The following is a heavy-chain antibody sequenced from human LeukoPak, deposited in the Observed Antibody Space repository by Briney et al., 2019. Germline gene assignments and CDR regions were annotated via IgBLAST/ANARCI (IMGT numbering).Heavy chain of an antibody. Sequence: GGSLRLSCAASGFTFSSYSMNWVRQAPGKGLEWVSSISSSSYIYYADSVKGRFTISRDNAKNSLYLQMNSLRAEDTAVYYCARDPYTVGGPNWFDPWGQGTLVTVSS. D-gene: IGHD2-2*02. J-gene: IGHJ5*02. CDR1: GFTFSSYS. CDR2: ISSSSYI. CDR3: ARDPYTVGGPNWFDP. V-gene: IGHV3-21*01.